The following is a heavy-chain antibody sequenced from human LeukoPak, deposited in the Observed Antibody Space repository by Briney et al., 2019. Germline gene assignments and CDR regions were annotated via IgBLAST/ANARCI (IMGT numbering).Heavy chain of an antibody. CDR3: VRLGYCSGDRCLGDY. J-gene: IGHJ4*02. Sequence: SETLSLTCTVSGGSISSYYWSWIRQPPGKGPESIGYIYKTGGTNYNPSLKSRVTMSVDTSKNQFSLRLTSVTTADTAVYYCVRLGYCSGDRCLGDYWGQGTLVSVSS. V-gene: IGHV4-59*08. CDR2: IYKTGGT. CDR1: GGSISSYY. D-gene: IGHD2-15*01.